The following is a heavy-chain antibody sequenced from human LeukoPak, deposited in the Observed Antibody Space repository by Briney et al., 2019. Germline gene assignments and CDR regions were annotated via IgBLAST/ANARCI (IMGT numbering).Heavy chain of an antibody. V-gene: IGHV4-59*01. J-gene: IGHJ5*02. CDR3: ARGVYEFKGASSPNWFDP. CDR1: GGSISSYY. CDR2: IYYSGST. D-gene: IGHD3/OR15-3a*01. Sequence: PSETLSLTCTVSGGSISSYYWSWIRQPPGKGLEWIGYIYYSGSTNYNPSLKSRVTISVDTSKNQFSLKLSSVTAADTAVYYCARGVYEFKGASSPNWFDPWGQGTLATVSS.